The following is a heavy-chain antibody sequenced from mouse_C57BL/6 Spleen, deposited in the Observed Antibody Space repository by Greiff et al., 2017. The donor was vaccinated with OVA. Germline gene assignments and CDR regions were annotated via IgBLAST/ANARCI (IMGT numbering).Heavy chain of an antibody. CDR3: ARRGPYDPYYAMDY. CDR1: GYTFTDYY. CDR2: INPNNGGT. D-gene: IGHD2-3*01. Sequence: EVQLQQSGPELVKPGASVKISCKASGYTFTDYYMNWVKQSHGKSLEWIGDINPNNGGTSYNQKFKGKATLTVDKSSSTAYMELRSLTSEDSADYYCARRGPYDPYYAMDYWGQGTSVTVSS. J-gene: IGHJ4*01. V-gene: IGHV1-26*01.